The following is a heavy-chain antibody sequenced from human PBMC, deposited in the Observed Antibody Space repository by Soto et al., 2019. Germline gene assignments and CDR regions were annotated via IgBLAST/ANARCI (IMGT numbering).Heavy chain of an antibody. Sequence: LSLTCTVSGGSISSGDYYWSWIRQPPGKGLEWIGYIYYSGSTYYNPSLKSRVTISVDTSKNQFSLKLSSVTAADTAVYYCARDLKVGATIYYYYGMDVWGQGTTVTVSS. CDR3: ARDLKVGATIYYYYGMDV. J-gene: IGHJ6*02. V-gene: IGHV4-30-4*01. CDR2: IYYSGST. D-gene: IGHD1-26*01. CDR1: GGSISSGDYY.